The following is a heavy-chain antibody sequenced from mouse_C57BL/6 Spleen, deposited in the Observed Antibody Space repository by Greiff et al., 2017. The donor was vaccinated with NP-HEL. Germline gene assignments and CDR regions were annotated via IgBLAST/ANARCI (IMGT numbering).Heavy chain of an antibody. J-gene: IGHJ2*01. CDR2: IDPSDSYT. CDR3: ALPDGDGYLDY. CDR1: GYTFTSYW. D-gene: IGHD2-3*01. V-gene: IGHV1-50*01. Sequence: VQLQQPGAELVKPGASVKLSCKASGYTFTSYWMQWVKQRPGQGLEWIGEIDPSDSYTNYNQKFKGKATLTVDTSSSTAYMQLSSLTSEDSAVYYCALPDGDGYLDYWGQGTTLTVSS.